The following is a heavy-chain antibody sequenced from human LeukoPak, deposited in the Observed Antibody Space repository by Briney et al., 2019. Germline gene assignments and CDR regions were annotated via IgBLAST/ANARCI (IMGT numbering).Heavy chain of an antibody. D-gene: IGHD6-19*01. Sequence: GGSLRLSCAASGFTFSGYYMTWVRQAPGKGLELVSSISGSGGTTYFADSVKGRFNISRDNSRDTLYLQMNSLRAEDTAVYYCAKESGRIAVAGFAFDYWGQGTLVTVSS. V-gene: IGHV3-23*01. CDR3: AKESGRIAVAGFAFDY. CDR2: ISGSGGTT. J-gene: IGHJ4*02. CDR1: GFTFSGYY.